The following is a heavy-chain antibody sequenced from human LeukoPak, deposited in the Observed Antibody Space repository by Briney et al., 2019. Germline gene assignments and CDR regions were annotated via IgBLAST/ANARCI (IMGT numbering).Heavy chain of an antibody. V-gene: IGHV7-4-1*02. J-gene: IGHJ5*02. CDR3: ARGVVGAPIWFDP. Sequence: ASVKVSCKASGYTFTNYAINWVRQAPGQGLEWMGWINTNTGNPTYAQGFTGRFVFSLDTSVSTAYLQISSLKAEDTAVYYCARGVVGAPIWFDPWGQGTLVTVSS. CDR1: GYTFTNYA. D-gene: IGHD1-26*01. CDR2: INTNTGNP.